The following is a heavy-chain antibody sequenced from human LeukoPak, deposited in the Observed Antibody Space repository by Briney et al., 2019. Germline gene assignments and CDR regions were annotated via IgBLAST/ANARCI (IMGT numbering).Heavy chain of an antibody. V-gene: IGHV4-59*01. J-gene: IGHJ6*02. CDR3: ARAVWSGYYPYYYYYGMDV. CDR1: GGSISSYY. Sequence: SSETLSLTCTVSGGSISSYYWSWIRQPPGKGLEWIGYIYYSGSTNCNPSLKSRVTISVDTSKNQFSLKLSSVTAADTAVYYCARAVWSGYYPYYYYYGMDVWGQGTTVTVSS. D-gene: IGHD3-3*01. CDR2: IYYSGST.